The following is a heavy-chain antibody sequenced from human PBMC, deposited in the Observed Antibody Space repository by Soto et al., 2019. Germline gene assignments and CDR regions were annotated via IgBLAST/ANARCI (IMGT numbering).Heavy chain of an antibody. D-gene: IGHD5-18*01. CDR2: ISSSSSTI. CDR1: GFTFSSYS. J-gene: IGHJ4*02. Sequence: GGSLRLSCAASGFTFSSYSMNWVRQAPGKGLEWVSYISSSSSTIYYADSVKGRFTISRDNAKNSLYLQMNSLRAEDTAVYYCARGQLQLWFPGFHYWGQGTLVTVSS. V-gene: IGHV3-48*01. CDR3: ARGQLQLWFPGFHY.